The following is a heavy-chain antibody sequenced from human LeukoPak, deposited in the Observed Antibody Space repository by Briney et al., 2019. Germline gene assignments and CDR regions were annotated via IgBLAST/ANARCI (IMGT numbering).Heavy chain of an antibody. CDR3: AELGITMIGGV. CDR1: GFTFSSYE. J-gene: IGHJ6*04. V-gene: IGHV3-48*03. Sequence: GGSLRLSCAASGFTFSSYEMNWVRQAPGKGLEWVAYISSSGSTIYYADSVKGRFTISRDNAKNSLYLQMNSLRAEATAVYYCAELGITMIGGVWGKGTTVTISS. D-gene: IGHD3-10*02. CDR2: ISSSGSTI.